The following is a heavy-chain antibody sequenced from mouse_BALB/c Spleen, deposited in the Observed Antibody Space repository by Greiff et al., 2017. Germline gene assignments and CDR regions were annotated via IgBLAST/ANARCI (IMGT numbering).Heavy chain of an antibody. CDR1: GFSLTGYG. Sequence: VQGVESGPGLVAPSQSLSITCTVSGFSLTGYGVNWVRQPPGKGLEWLGMIWGDGSTDYNSALKSRLSISKDNPKSQVFLKMNSLQTDDTAMYYCASYGYDWYFDVWGAGTTVTVSS. CDR3: ASYGYDWYFDV. J-gene: IGHJ1*01. CDR2: IWGDGST. D-gene: IGHD1-2*01. V-gene: IGHV2-6-7*01.